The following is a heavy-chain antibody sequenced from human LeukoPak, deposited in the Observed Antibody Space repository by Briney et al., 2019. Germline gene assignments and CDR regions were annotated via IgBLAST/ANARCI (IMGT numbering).Heavy chain of an antibody. J-gene: IGHJ6*02. CDR2: INPSGGGT. Sequence: GASVKVSCKASGYTFTSYYMHWVRQAPGQGLEWMGIINPSGGGTSYAQKFQGRVTMTRDTSTSTVYMELSSLRSEDTAVYYCARGYGGNSRGRYYYYGMDVWGQGTTVTVSS. CDR1: GYTFTSYY. V-gene: IGHV1-46*01. CDR3: ARGYGGNSRGRYYYYGMDV. D-gene: IGHD4-23*01.